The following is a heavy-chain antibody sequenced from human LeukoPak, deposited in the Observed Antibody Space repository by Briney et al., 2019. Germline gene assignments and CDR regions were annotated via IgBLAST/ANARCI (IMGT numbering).Heavy chain of an antibody. V-gene: IGHV4-34*01. CDR1: GGSFSGYY. J-gene: IGHJ3*02. CDR3: ARGRGYYDSSGYGAFDI. Sequence: SETLSLTCAVYGGSFSGYYWSWIRQPPGKGLEWIGEINHSGSTNYNPSLKSRVTISVDASKNQFSLKLSSVTAADTAVYYCARGRGYYDSSGYGAFDIWGQGTMVTVSS. D-gene: IGHD3-22*01. CDR2: INHSGST.